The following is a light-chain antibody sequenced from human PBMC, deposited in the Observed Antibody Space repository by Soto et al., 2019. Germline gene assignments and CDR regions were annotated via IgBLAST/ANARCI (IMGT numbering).Light chain of an antibody. J-gene: IGLJ3*02. CDR3: LLYYDGVGV. CDR1: TGAVTSAYY. Sequence: QAVVTQEPSLTVSPGGTVTLTCASNTGAVTSAYYPNWFQQKPGQAPRALIYSTSSKYSLTPARFSGSLLGGKAALTLSGVQPEDEAEYYCLLYYDGVGVFGGGTKLTVL. V-gene: IGLV7-43*01. CDR2: STS.